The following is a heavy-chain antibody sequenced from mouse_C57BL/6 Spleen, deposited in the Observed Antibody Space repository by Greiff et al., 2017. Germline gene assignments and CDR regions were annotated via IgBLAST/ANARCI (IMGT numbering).Heavy chain of an antibody. D-gene: IGHD1-1*01. Sequence: EVQLQQSGPELVKPGASVKISCKASGYTFTDYYMNWVKQSHGKSLEWIGDINPNNGGTSYNQKFKGKATLTVDKSSSTAYMELRSLTSEDAAVYYCARGSLLLRYGFDVWGTGTTVTVSS. CDR2: INPNNGGT. V-gene: IGHV1-26*01. CDR3: ARGSLLLRYGFDV. J-gene: IGHJ1*03. CDR1: GYTFTDYY.